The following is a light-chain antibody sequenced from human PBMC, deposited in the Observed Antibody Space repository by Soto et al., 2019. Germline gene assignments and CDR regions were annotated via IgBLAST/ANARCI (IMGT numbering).Light chain of an antibody. CDR1: QSIRTD. Sequence: EVVMTQSPATLSVSPGARAPLSCRASQSIRTDLAWYQQKPGQAPSLLIFSASTRATGVPARFSGSGSGTEFTLTISSLQSEDFAVYYCQQYNKWPQWTFGQGTKVDI. CDR3: QQYNKWPQWT. CDR2: SAS. V-gene: IGKV3-15*01. J-gene: IGKJ1*01.